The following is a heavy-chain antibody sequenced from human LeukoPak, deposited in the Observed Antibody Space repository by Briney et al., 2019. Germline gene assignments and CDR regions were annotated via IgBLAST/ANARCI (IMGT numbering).Heavy chain of an antibody. D-gene: IGHD3-3*02. V-gene: IGHV3-7*01. CDR1: GFTFSSYW. J-gene: IGHJ4*02. Sequence: GGSLRLSCAASGFTFSSYWMSWVRQALGKGLEWVANIKQDGSEKCYADSVKGRFTISRDNAKNSLYLQMNSLRVEDTAVYYCAKGGALALLGRDYFDHWGQGTLVTVSS. CDR2: IKQDGSEK. CDR3: AKGGALALLGRDYFDH.